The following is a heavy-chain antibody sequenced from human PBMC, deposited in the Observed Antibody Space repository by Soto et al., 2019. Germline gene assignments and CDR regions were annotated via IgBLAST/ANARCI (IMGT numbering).Heavy chain of an antibody. J-gene: IGHJ4*02. CDR1: GYSFTSYW. CDR3: ARNNVVIPREPSTPDY. CDR2: IYPGDSDT. Sequence: GESLKISCKGSGYSFTSYWIGWVRQMPGKGLEWMGIIYPGDSDTRYSPSFQGQVTISADKSISTAYLQWSSLKASDTDMYYCARNNVVIPREPSTPDYWGERNVVTVS. V-gene: IGHV5-51*01. D-gene: IGHD3-22*01.